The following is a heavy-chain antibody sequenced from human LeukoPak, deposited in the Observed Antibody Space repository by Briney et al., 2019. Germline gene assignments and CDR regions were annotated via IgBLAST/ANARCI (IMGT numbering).Heavy chain of an antibody. Sequence: GESLKISCKGSGYSFTSYWISWVRQMPGKGLEWMGRIDPSDSYTNYSPSFQGHVTISADKSISTAYLQWSTLKASDTAMYYCARQGHNSFDYWGQGTLVTVSS. CDR2: IDPSDSYT. J-gene: IGHJ4*02. V-gene: IGHV5-10-1*01. CDR3: ARQGHNSFDY. CDR1: GYSFTSYW.